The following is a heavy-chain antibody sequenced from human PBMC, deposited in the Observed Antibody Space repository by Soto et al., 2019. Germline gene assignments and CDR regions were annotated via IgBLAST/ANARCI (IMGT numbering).Heavy chain of an antibody. CDR2: ISVSGGST. CDR1: GYTLRSYA. D-gene: IGHD3-16*01. J-gene: IGHJ4*02. Sequence: PGGSTKLSCAPCGYTLRSYAMSWVRQAPGEGLEWVSAISVSGGSTYYADSVKGLFTISRDNYKNTLYLQMNSLRAEDTAVYYCAKAPQLGRLEPFYWGQGTLVTVSS. V-gene: IGHV3-23*01. CDR3: AKAPQLGRLEPFY.